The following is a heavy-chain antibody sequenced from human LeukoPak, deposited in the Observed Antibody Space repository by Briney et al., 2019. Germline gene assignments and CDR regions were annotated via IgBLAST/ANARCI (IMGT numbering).Heavy chain of an antibody. CDR3: ASDWGWRAAAGHYMDV. CDR2: FSAYNGNT. V-gene: IGHV1-18*01. Sequence: ASVKVSCKASGYTFTSYSISWVREAPGQGLEWMGWFSAYNGNTNYAQKLQGRVTMTTDTSTSTAYMELRSLRPDDTAVYYCASDWGWRAAAGHYMDVWGKGTTVTVSS. J-gene: IGHJ6*03. D-gene: IGHD6-13*01. CDR1: GYTFTSYS.